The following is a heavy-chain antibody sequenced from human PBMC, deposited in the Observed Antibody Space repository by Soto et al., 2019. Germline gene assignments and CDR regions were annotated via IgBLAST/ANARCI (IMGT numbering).Heavy chain of an antibody. J-gene: IGHJ3*01. D-gene: IGHD6-13*01. CDR2: ISNDGSDK. V-gene: IGHV3-30*18. CDR3: AKHQGIAASHGID. CDR1: GFTCNNYG. Sequence: QVQLVESGGGVVQPGTSLRLSCAASGFTCNNYGMHWVRQAPGTGLEWVAAISNDGSDKYYADSVKGRLTISRDNSKNTLYLQRDSLRAEDTAVYYCAKHQGIAASHGIDWGQGTMVTDSS.